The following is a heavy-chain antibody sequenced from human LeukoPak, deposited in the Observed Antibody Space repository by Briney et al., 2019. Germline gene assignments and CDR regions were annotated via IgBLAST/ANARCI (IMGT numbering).Heavy chain of an antibody. J-gene: IGHJ4*02. CDR2: ITGSSGYI. CDR3: ARKRPNYFDY. Sequence: PGGSLRLSCAASGFTFSSYSMNWVRQAPGKGLEWVSSITGSSGYIYYADSVKGRFTISRDNAKNSLYLQMNSLGAEDTAMYYCARKRPNYFDYWGQGTLVTVSS. CDR1: GFTFSSYS. V-gene: IGHV3-21*01.